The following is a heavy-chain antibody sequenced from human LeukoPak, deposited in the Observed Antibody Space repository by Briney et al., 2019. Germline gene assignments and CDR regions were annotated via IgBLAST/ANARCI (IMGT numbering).Heavy chain of an antibody. J-gene: IGHJ6*02. D-gene: IGHD6-13*01. CDR2: INHSGST. Sequence: SETLSLTCAVYGGSFSGYYWSWIRQPPGKGLEWIGEINHSGSTNYNPSLKSRVTISVDTSKNQFSLKLSSVTAADTAVYYCARVARMFIAAAGRYGMDVWGQGTTVTVSS. CDR3: ARVARMFIAAAGRYGMDV. V-gene: IGHV4-34*01. CDR1: GGSFSGYY.